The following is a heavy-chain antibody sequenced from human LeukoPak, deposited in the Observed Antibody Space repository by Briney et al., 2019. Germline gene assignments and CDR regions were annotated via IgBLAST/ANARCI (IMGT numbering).Heavy chain of an antibody. CDR1: GYSISSGYY. J-gene: IGHJ4*02. CDR3: AQGSYPFDY. Sequence: SETLSLTCTVSGYSISSGYYWGWIRQPPGKGLEWIGYIYYSGSTNYNPSLKSRVTISVDTSKNQFSLKLSSVTAADTAVYYCAQGSYPFDYWGQGTLVTVSP. CDR2: IYYSGST. V-gene: IGHV4-38-2*02. D-gene: IGHD3-10*01.